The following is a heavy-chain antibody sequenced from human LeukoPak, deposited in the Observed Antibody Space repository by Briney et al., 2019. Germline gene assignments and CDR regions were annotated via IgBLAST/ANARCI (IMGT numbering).Heavy chain of an antibody. D-gene: IGHD6-25*01. CDR1: GFTFSDSW. J-gene: IGHJ4*02. CDR3: ARGGYSGSYYRFS. V-gene: IGHV3-74*01. CDR2: TSKDGSDT. Sequence: GGSLRPSCAVSGFTFSDSWMHWVRQAPGKGPEWLSRTSKDGSDTVYADSAKGRLTASRDNAKNTVYLELTNLRPDDTALYYCARGGYSGSYYRFSWGRGTLVTVAS.